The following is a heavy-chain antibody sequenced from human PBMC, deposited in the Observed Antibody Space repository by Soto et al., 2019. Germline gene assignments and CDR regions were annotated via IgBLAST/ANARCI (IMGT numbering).Heavy chain of an antibody. J-gene: IGHJ4*02. Sequence: QVQLVESGGGVVQPGRSLRLSCAASGFTFSTCGMHWVRQAPGKGLEWVAVISHDGNSKSYADSVKGRFTISRDNSKNTLYLQMNSLRAEDTAVYYCAKDRSSSWSFDYWGQGTLVIVSS. CDR3: AKDRSSSWSFDY. D-gene: IGHD6-13*01. CDR2: ISHDGNSK. V-gene: IGHV3-30*18. CDR1: GFTFSTCG.